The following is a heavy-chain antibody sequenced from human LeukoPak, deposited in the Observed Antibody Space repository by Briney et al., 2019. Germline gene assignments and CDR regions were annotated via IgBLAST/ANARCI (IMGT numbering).Heavy chain of an antibody. D-gene: IGHD1-14*01. Sequence: SVKVSCKASGGTFSSYAISWVRQAPGQGLEWMGGIIPIFGTANYAQKFQGRVTITTDESTSTAYMELSSLRSEDTAVYYCARGREPRGPPSSPLDYWGQGTLVTVSS. J-gene: IGHJ4*02. CDR1: GGTFSSYA. V-gene: IGHV1-69*05. CDR2: IIPIFGTA. CDR3: ARGREPRGPPSSPLDY.